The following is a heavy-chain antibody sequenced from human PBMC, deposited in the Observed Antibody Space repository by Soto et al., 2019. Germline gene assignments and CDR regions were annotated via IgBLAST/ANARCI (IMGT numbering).Heavy chain of an antibody. D-gene: IGHD2-8*01. V-gene: IGHV3-23*01. CDR2: ISPNGDST. CDR1: GFIFNNYA. CDR3: AKVRLTDYLRYAPHL. Sequence: GGSLRLSCAASGFIFNNYAMNWVRQAPGRGLEWVSIISPNGDSTYYAESVKGRFTISRDNSQNTVFLQMNSLRAEDTAIYFCAKVRLTDYLRYAPHLWGQGTLVTVSS. J-gene: IGHJ3*01.